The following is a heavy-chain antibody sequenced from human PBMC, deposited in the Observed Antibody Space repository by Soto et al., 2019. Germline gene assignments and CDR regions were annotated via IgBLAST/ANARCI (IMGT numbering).Heavy chain of an antibody. CDR2: IWSDGNNR. CDR3: VRERAPFDAFDI. CDR1: GFTFSSYG. Sequence: GGSLRLSCAASGFTFSSYGMHWVRQALGKGLEWVAVIWSDGNNRFYADSVRGRFTFSRDNSKNTLSLQMNSLRAEDTALYYCVRERAPFDAFDIWGQGTMVTVSS. V-gene: IGHV3-33*08. J-gene: IGHJ3*02.